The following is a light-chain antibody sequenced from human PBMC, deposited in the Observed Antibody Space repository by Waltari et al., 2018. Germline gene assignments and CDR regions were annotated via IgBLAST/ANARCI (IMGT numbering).Light chain of an antibody. CDR1: ILRRYY. Sequence: SSDLTQDPSLSVALGQTVRITCQGDILRRYYASWYQQRPGQAPILVLYGPDNRPSGIPDRFSGSTSGNTSSLTITGAQAEDEADYYCHSRETFSTRLFGGGTRLTV. J-gene: IGLJ2*01. CDR2: GPD. V-gene: IGLV3-19*01. CDR3: HSRETFSTRL.